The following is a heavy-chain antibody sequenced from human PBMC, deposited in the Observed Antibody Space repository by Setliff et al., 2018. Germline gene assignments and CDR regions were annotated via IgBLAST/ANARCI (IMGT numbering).Heavy chain of an antibody. CDR3: ARHRVGNSGYAIPILDL. CDR1: GYSFTDYW. D-gene: IGHD5-12*01. J-gene: IGHJ1*01. V-gene: IGHV5-51*01. Sequence: PVESLKISCKASGYSFTDYWIAWVRQMPGKGLEWMGIIYPSNSNIKYSPSFEAQITFSVDKSITTAYLQWSSLKASDTAIYYCARHRVGNSGYAIPILDLWGQGALVTVSS. CDR2: IYPSNSNI.